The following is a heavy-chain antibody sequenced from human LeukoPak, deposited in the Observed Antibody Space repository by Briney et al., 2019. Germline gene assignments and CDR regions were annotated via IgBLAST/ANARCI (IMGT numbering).Heavy chain of an antibody. CDR3: ARGGCSSTSCYRYFDY. J-gene: IGHJ4*02. CDR1: GGSISSSSYY. D-gene: IGHD2-2*01. CDR2: IYTSGST. Sequence: PSETLSLTCTVSGGSISSSSYYWSWIRQPAGKGLEWIGRIYTSGSTNYNPSLKSRVTISVDTSKNQFSLKLSSVTAADTAVYYCARGGCSSTSCYRYFDYWGQGTLVTVSS. V-gene: IGHV4-61*02.